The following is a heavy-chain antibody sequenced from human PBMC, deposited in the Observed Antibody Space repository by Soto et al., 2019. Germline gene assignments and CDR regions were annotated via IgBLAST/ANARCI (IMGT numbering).Heavy chain of an antibody. CDR2: IYSGGST. V-gene: IGHV3-66*01. Sequence: EVQLVESGGGLVQPGGSLRLSCAASGFTVSSNYMSWVRQAPGKGLEWVSVIYSGGSTYYADSVKGRFTISRDNSKNTLYHQMNRLRAEDTAVYYCARGGQGDYVLRFWGQGTLVTVAS. D-gene: IGHD4-17*01. J-gene: IGHJ4*02. CDR1: GFTVSSNY. CDR3: ARGGQGDYVLRF.